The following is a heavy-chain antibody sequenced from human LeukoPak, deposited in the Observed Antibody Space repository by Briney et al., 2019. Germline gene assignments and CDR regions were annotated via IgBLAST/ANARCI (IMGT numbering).Heavy chain of an antibody. CDR1: GGSFSGYY. V-gene: IGHV4-34*01. Sequence: PSETLSLTCAVYGGSFSGYYWSWIRQPPGKGLEWIGEINHSGSTNYNPSLKSRVTISVDTSKNQFSLKLSSVTAADTAVYYCARGSLLLRFGDFDPWGQGTLVTVSS. CDR2: INHSGST. J-gene: IGHJ5*02. D-gene: IGHD3-10*01. CDR3: ARGSLLLRFGDFDP.